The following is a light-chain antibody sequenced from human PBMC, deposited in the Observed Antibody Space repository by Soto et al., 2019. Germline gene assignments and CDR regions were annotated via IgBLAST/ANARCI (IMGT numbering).Light chain of an antibody. V-gene: IGKV4-1*01. Sequence: DIVMTQSPDSLAVSLGERATINCRSSQSVLYSADIKNYLAWYQQKPGQPPKLLIYWASTRESGVPDRFSGSGSGTDFTLTISSLQAEDVAVYYCQQYYSTPWTFGQGTNVEIK. CDR1: QSVLYSADIKNY. CDR3: QQYYSTPWT. CDR2: WAS. J-gene: IGKJ1*01.